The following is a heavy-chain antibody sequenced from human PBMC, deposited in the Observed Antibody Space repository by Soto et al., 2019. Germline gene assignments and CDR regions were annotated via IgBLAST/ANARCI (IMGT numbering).Heavy chain of an antibody. V-gene: IGHV1-18*04. CDR1: GYTSADFG. D-gene: IGHD2-2*01. J-gene: IGHJ5*01. CDR2: VSGNNGAS. Sequence: ASVKVSCKASGYTSADFGISWVRQAPGQGLEWMGWVSGNNGASNPAPKVQGRITMTLDTSTGVSYMALRSLRSDDTAIYYCVRDQKYFRVNGNWFDSWGQGTLGTVST. CDR3: VRDQKYFRVNGNWFDS.